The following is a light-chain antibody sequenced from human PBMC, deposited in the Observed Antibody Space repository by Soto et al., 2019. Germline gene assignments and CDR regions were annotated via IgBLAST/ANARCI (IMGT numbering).Light chain of an antibody. CDR2: EVT. Sequence: QSVLTQPASVSGSPGQSITISCTGTTSDVGTYNLVSWYQHHPGKAPQLIIFEVTKRPSGVSDRFSGSKSGNTASLTISGLLGEDEADYYCCSFAGRSPPTSVFGTGTTLTFL. CDR3: CSFAGRSPPTSV. J-gene: IGLJ1*01. V-gene: IGLV2-23*02. CDR1: TSDVGTYNL.